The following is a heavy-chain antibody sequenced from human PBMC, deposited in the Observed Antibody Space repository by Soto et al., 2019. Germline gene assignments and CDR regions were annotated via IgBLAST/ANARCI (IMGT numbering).Heavy chain of an antibody. V-gene: IGHV3-21*01. CDR1: GFKFSIYG. CDR3: ARDQGNPREIDYYGMDV. Sequence: GSLRLSCAASGFKFSIYGMHWVRQAPGKGLEWVSSISSSSSYIYYADSVKGRFTISRDNAKNSLYLQMNSLRAEDTAVYYCARDQGNPREIDYYGMDVWGQGTTVTVSS. CDR2: ISSSSSYI. D-gene: IGHD4-4*01. J-gene: IGHJ6*02.